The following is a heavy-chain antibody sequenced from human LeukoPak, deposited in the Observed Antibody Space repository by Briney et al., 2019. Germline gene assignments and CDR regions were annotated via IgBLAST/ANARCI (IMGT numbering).Heavy chain of an antibody. J-gene: IGHJ4*02. D-gene: IGHD4-17*01. CDR2: IYYSGST. CDR3: ARGAYGDYVDY. Sequence: PSETLSLTCTVSGGSISSYYWSWIRQPPGKGLEWIGYIYYSGSTNYNPSLKSRVTISVDTSKNQFSLKLSSVTAADTAAYYCARGAYGDYVDYWGQGTLVTVSS. CDR1: GGSISSYY. V-gene: IGHV4-59*01.